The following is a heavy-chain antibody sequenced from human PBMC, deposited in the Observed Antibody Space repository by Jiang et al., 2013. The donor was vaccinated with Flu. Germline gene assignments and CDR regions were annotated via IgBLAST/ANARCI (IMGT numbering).Heavy chain of an antibody. V-gene: IGHV4-34*01. Sequence: VLLKPSETLSLTCAVYGGSFSGYYWSWIRQPPGKGLEWIGEINHSGSTNYNPSLKSRVTISVDTSKNQFSLKLSSVTAADTAVYYCARGPPLTIFGVARGYFQHWGQGTLVTVSS. CDR1: GGSFSGYY. J-gene: IGHJ1*01. D-gene: IGHD3-3*01. CDR2: INHSGST. CDR3: ARGPPLTIFGVARGYFQH.